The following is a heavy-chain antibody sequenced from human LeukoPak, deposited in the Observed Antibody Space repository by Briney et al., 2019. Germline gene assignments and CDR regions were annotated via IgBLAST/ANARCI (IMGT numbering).Heavy chain of an antibody. CDR3: ARTGSSSSWYFDY. D-gene: IGHD6-13*01. V-gene: IGHV3-30-3*01. CDR1: GFTFSSYA. CDR2: ISYDGSNK. J-gene: IGHJ4*02. Sequence: PGGSLRLSCAASGFTFSSYAMHWVRQAPGKGLEWVAVISYDGSNKYYADSVKGRFTISRDNSKNTLYLQMNSLRAEDTAVYYCARTGSSSSWYFDYWGQGSLVTVSS.